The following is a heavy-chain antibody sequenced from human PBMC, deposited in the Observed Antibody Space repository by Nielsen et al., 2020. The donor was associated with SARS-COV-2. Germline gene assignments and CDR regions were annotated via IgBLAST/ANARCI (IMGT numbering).Heavy chain of an antibody. CDR3: ARGHGWGSYFDF. J-gene: IGHJ4*02. CDR1: GTIFSYFA. Sequence: GESLKISCPASGTIFSYFAMSWVRQAPGKGLEWVSSIDGSVGNTVYADSVKGRFTISRDNSKNTLYLQMNSLRAEDTAVYYCARGHGWGSYFDFWGQGTLVTVSS. V-gene: IGHV3-23*01. D-gene: IGHD7-27*01. CDR2: IDGSVGNT.